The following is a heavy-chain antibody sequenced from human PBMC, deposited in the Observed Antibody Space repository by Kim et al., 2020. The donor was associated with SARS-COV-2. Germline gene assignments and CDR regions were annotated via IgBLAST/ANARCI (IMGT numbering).Heavy chain of an antibody. CDR1: GFTFSTYA. D-gene: IGHD6-13*01. CDR2: ISGSGGST. J-gene: IGHJ4*02. V-gene: IGHV3-23*01. CDR3: AKGGPGYSSSWYGVDY. Sequence: GGSLRLSCAASGFTFSTYAMSWVHQAPGKGLEWVSAISGSGGSTYYADSVKGRFTLSRDNSKNTLYLQMNSLRAEDTAVYYCAKGGPGYSSSWYGVDYWGQGTLVTVSS.